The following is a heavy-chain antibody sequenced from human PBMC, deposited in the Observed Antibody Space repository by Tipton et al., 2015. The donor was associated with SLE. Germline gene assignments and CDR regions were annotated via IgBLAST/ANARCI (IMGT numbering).Heavy chain of an antibody. J-gene: IGHJ4*02. CDR3: ARESRAAASDY. CDR1: GFTFSNYA. Sequence: SLRLSCAASGFTFSNYAMHWVRQAPGKGLEWVAVVSYDGSNTYYADSVKGRFTISRDNSKNTLYLQMNSLRAEDTAVYYCARESRAAASDYWGQGTLVTVSS. V-gene: IGHV3-30-3*01. D-gene: IGHD6-13*01. CDR2: VSYDGSNT.